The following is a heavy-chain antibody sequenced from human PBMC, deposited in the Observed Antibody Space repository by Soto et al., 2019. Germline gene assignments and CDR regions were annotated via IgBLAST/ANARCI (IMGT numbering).Heavy chain of an antibody. CDR2: IFDSGST. J-gene: IGHJ5*02. CDR1: GGSINNSY. D-gene: IGHD1-1*01. Sequence: SETLSLTCTVSGGSINNSYWSWTRQPPGKGLEWIGYIFDSGSTNYNPSLKSRVTISVDTSKNQFSLRLTSVTAADTAVYYCARDQLEGNWFDPWGQGTLVTVSS. V-gene: IGHV4-59*12. CDR3: ARDQLEGNWFDP.